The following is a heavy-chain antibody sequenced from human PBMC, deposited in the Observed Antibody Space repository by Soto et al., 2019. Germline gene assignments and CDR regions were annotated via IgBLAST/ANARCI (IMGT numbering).Heavy chain of an antibody. CDR2: ISSTGGST. J-gene: IGHJ5*01. V-gene: IGHV3-23*01. D-gene: IGHD4-4*01. CDR1: GFTFSTYA. CDR3: AKGGTVVHTWFDF. Sequence: GGSLRLSCAASGFTFSTYAMSWVRQAPEKGLEWVSTISSTGGSTYYADSVKGRFTISRDNSKNTLFLQVNSLRAEDTAVYYCAKGGTVVHTWFDFWGQGTLVTVSS.